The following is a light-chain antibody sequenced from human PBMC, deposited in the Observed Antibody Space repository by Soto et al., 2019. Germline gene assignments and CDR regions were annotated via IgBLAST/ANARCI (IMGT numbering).Light chain of an antibody. Sequence: DVVMTQSPLSLPVTLGQPASISCRSSQSLVFSDGNTYLNWFQQRPGQSPRRLIYQVSNRDSGVPDRFSGSGSGTDFTLKISRGEAEDVGVYYCIQGTHSPPGTFGQGTKVEIK. CDR1: QSLVFSDGNTY. CDR3: IQGTHSPPGT. J-gene: IGKJ1*01. CDR2: QVS. V-gene: IGKV2-30*01.